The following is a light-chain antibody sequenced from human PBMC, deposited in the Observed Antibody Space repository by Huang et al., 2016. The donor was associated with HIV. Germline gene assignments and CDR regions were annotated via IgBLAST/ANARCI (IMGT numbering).Light chain of an antibody. CDR2: HIS. CDR1: PSVGRY. Sequence: EIVLTQSPGTLSLSPGERAPLACWASPSVGRYLAWYQQKPGQAPRLRIYHISTRAPGVPARFSGSGSETAFTLTISSLEPEDVALYYCQQRTNGPSPASWTFSRGTKVEIK. V-gene: IGKV3-11*01. CDR3: QQRTNGPSPASWT. J-gene: IGKJ1*01.